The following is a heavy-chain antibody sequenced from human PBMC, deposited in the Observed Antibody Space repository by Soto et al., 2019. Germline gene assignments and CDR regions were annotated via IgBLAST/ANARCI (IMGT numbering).Heavy chain of an antibody. CDR2: INSDGSST. Sequence: PGGSLRLSCAASGFTFSSYWMHWVRQAPGKGLVWVSRINSDGSSTSYADSVKGRFTISRDNAKNTLYLQMNSLRAEDTAVYYCARAGRYYYDSSGYTTDDAFDIWGQGTMVTVPS. CDR1: GFTFSSYW. CDR3: ARAGRYYYDSSGYTTDDAFDI. J-gene: IGHJ3*02. V-gene: IGHV3-74*01. D-gene: IGHD3-22*01.